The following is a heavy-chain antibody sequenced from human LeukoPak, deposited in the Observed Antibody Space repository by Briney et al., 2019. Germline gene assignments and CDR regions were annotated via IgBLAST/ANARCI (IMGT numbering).Heavy chain of an antibody. CDR3: ARDACSGTGCFDY. CDR2: ISYDGSNK. Sequence: GRSLRLSCAASGFTFSSYGMHWVRQAPGKGLEWVAVISYDGSNKYYADSVKGRFTISRDNSRHTLYLQMNALRAEDTVVYFCARDACSGTGCFDYWGQGTLVTVSS. J-gene: IGHJ4*02. CDR1: GFTFSSYG. V-gene: IGHV3-30*03. D-gene: IGHD2-15*01.